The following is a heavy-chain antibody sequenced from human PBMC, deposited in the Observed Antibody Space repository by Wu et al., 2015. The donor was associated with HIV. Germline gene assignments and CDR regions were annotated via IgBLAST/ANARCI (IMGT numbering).Heavy chain of an antibody. CDR2: INANSGGF. D-gene: IGHD1/OR15-1a*01. J-gene: IGHJ6*02. Sequence: MQSGAEVKNPGASVKLSCRTSGYIFIDYYIHWVRQVPGRGLEWMGWINANSGGFTYAEKFQDRVSLTRDTSTNTVYIEMNSLRSDDTAKYFCARGEQTASVMVAANNYGLDAWGGGTTVTV. CDR1: GYIFIDYY. V-gene: IGHV1-2*02. CDR3: ARGEQTASVMVAANNYGLDA.